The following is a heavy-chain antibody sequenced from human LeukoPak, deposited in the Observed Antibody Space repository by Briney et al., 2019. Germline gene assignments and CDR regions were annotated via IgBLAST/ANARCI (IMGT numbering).Heavy chain of an antibody. J-gene: IGHJ2*01. V-gene: IGHV1-46*01. CDR1: GYTFTSYY. D-gene: IGHD6-13*01. CDR3: ARGSLSSGSWYGLYWYFDL. CDR2: INPSGGST. Sequence: ASVKVSCKASGYTFTSYYMHWVRQVPGQGLEWMGIINPSGGSTSYAQKFQGRVTMTRDMSTSTVYMELSRLRSDDTAVYYCARGSLSSGSWYGLYWYFDLWGRGTLVTVSS.